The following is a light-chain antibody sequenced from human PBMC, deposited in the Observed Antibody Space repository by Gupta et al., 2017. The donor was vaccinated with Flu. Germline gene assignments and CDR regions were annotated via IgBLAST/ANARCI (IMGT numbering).Light chain of an antibody. V-gene: IGLV2-23*01. CDR3: CSYAGGTTVV. CDR1: SSDLGSNKF. J-gene: IGLJ2*01. Sequence: QSALTQPASVSGSPGQSITISCTGTSSDLGSNKFVSWFQQYPDKAPKLIISEDSERPSGISSRFAGSRSGNTASLTISGLQAEDEADYYCCSYAGGTTVVFGGGTKLTVL. CDR2: EDS.